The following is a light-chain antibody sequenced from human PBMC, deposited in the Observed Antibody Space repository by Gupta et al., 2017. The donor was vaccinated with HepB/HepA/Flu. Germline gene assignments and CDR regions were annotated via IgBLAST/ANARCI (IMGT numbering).Light chain of an antibody. CDR3: SSYAASNNWV. V-gene: IGLV2-8*01. CDR1: SSDVGGYNY. CDR2: EVS. J-gene: IGLJ3*02. Sequence: HSALTQPPSASGPPQHSVTISCTGTSSDVGGYNYVSWYQQHPGKAPKVMIYEVSKRPSGVPDRFSGSRSGNTASLTVSGLQAEEEADYYCSSYAASNNWVFGGGTKLTVL.